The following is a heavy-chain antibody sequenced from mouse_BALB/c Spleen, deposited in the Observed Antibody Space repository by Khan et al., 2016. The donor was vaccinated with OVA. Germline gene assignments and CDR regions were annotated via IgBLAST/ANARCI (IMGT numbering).Heavy chain of an antibody. Sequence: QVQLMQSGPGLVQPSQSLSITCTVSGFSLTTYGVHWVRQSPGKGLEWLGLIWSGGNTDYNAAFISRLSITKDNSKSQVFFKMNSLQADDTAMYDCARNSYMYDFTYWGQGTLVTVSA. V-gene: IGHV2-2*01. CDR1: GFSLTTYG. CDR2: IWSGGNT. D-gene: IGHD2-14*01. J-gene: IGHJ3*01. CDR3: ARNSYMYDFTY.